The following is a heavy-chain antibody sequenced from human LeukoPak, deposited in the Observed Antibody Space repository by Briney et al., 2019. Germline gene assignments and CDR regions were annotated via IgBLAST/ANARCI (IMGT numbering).Heavy chain of an antibody. J-gene: IGHJ5*02. D-gene: IGHD5-24*01. Sequence: ASVKVSCKASGYTFTGYYMHWVRQAPGQGLEWMGWINPNSGGTNYAQKFQGRVTMTRDTSISTAYMELSRLRSEDTAVYYCARDQGDGYNWGNNWFDPWGQGTLVTVSS. CDR2: INPNSGGT. CDR3: ARDQGDGYNWGNNWFDP. CDR1: GYTFTGYY. V-gene: IGHV1-2*02.